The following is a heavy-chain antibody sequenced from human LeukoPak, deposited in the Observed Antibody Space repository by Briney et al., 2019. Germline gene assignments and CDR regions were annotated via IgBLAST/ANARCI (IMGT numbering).Heavy chain of an antibody. CDR2: IYHSGST. D-gene: IGHD1-26*01. J-gene: IGHJ4*02. Sequence: SETLSLTCTVSGGSISSGGYYWSWIRQPPGKGLEWIGYIYHSGSTYYNPSLRSRVTISLDTSTKQLSLKLTSVTAADTAIYYCAKHNGGGIVSYVAPGPPDYFDHWGQGALVTVSS. V-gene: IGHV4-30-2*03. CDR3: AKHNGGGIVSYVAPGPPDYFDH. CDR1: GGSISSGGYY.